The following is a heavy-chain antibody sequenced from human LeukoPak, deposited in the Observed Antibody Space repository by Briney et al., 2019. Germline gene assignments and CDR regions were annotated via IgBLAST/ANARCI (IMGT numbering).Heavy chain of an antibody. CDR2: INHSGST. Sequence: SETLSLTCTVSGGSISSYYWSWIRQPPGKGLEWIGEINHSGSTNYNPSLKSRVTISVDTSKNQFSLKLSSVTAADTAVYYCARGRGYNAFDIWGQGTMVTVSS. D-gene: IGHD5-18*01. V-gene: IGHV4-34*01. CDR1: GGSISSYY. CDR3: ARGRGYNAFDI. J-gene: IGHJ3*02.